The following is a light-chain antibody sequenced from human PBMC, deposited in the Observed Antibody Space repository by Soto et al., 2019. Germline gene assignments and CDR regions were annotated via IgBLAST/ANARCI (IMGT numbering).Light chain of an antibody. V-gene: IGLV1-44*01. Sequence: QSALTQPPSASGTPGQRVTISCSGSSSNIQNNLVNWYQQLPVTAPKLLIFNTIQRPSAVPERFSGSKSGTSVSLASSGLQAEDEADYFCAAWDHSLTAVVFGGGTKLTVL. CDR1: SSNIQNNL. J-gene: IGLJ2*01. CDR3: AAWDHSLTAVV. CDR2: NTI.